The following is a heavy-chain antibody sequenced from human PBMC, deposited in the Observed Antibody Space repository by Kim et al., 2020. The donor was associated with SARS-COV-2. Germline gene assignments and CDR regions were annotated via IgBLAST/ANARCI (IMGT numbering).Heavy chain of an antibody. CDR3: ARPSSGSYFTPFDY. CDR1: GFTFSSYA. Sequence: GGSLRLSCAASGFTFSSYAMHWVRQAPGKGLEWVAVISYDGSNKYYADSVKGRFTISRDNSKNTLYLQMNSLRAEDTAVYYYARPSSGSYFTPFDYWGQGTLVTVSS. J-gene: IGHJ4*02. D-gene: IGHD1-26*01. CDR2: ISYDGSNK. V-gene: IGHV3-30-3*01.